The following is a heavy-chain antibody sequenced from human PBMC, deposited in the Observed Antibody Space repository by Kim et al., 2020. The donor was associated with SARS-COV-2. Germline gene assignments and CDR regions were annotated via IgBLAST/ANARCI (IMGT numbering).Heavy chain of an antibody. CDR3: ARSLLWFGGGMDV. J-gene: IGHJ6*02. V-gene: IGHV4-59*13. CDR2: IYYSGST. CDR1: GGSISSYY. D-gene: IGHD3-10*01. Sequence: SETLSLTCTVSGGSISSYYWSWIRQPPGKGLEWIGYIYYSGSTNYNPSLKSRVTISVDTSKNQFSLKLSSVTAADTAVYYCARSLLWFGGGMDVWGQGTTVTVSS.